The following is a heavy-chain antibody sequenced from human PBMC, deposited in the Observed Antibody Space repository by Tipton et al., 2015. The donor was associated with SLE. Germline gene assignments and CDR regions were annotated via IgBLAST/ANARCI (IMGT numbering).Heavy chain of an antibody. Sequence: GLVRPSDTLSLTCGVSGYSISSNKFWGWIRQPPGKGLEWIGYICCGGTTNYNPSLKSRVTISLDTSKRHLSLKLRSVTAADTAIYYCALVADYRGDAFDIWGQGTKVTVSS. CDR2: ICCGGTT. V-gene: IGHV4-28*01. J-gene: IGHJ3*02. D-gene: IGHD2-8*02. CDR1: GYSISSNKF. CDR3: ALVADYRGDAFDI.